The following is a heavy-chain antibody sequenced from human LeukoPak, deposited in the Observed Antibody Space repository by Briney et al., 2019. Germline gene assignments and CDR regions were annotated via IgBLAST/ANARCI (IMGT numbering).Heavy chain of an antibody. D-gene: IGHD6-13*01. V-gene: IGHV4-30-4*01. CDR2: IHYSGST. J-gene: IGHJ4*02. CDR3: ARAMGSSWFDY. CDR1: GGSISSGDYY. Sequence: SQTLSLTCTVSGGSISSGDYYWSWIRQPPGKGLEWIGYIHYSGSTYYNPPLKSRVTISVDTSKNQFSLKLSSVTAADTAVYYCARAMGSSWFDYWGQGTLVTVSS.